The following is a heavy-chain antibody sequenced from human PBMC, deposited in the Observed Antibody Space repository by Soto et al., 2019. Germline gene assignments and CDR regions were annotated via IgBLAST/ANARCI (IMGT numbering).Heavy chain of an antibody. J-gene: IGHJ1*01. CDR1: GFTFSSYG. CDR3: AREARHGCSGGSCYPEYFQH. V-gene: IGHV3-33*01. CDR2: IWYDGSNK. D-gene: IGHD2-15*01. Sequence: GGSLRLSCAASGFTFSSYGMHWVRQAPGKGLEWVAVIWYDGSNKYYADSVKGRFTISRDNSKNTLYLQMNSLRAEDTAVYYCAREARHGCSGGSCYPEYFQHWGQGTLVTVSS.